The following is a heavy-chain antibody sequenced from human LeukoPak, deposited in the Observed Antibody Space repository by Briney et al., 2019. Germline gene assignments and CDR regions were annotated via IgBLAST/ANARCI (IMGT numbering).Heavy chain of an antibody. V-gene: IGHV3-11*01. J-gene: IGHJ5*02. D-gene: IGHD6-13*01. CDR3: ARDGESIAAAAYNWFDP. CDR2: ISSSGSTI. CDR1: GFTFSDYY. Sequence: GGSLRLSCAASGFTFSDYYMSWIRQAPGKGLEWASYISSSGSTIYYADSVKGRFTISRDNAKNSLYLQMNSLRAEDTAVYYCARDGESIAAAAYNWFDPWGQRTLVTVSS.